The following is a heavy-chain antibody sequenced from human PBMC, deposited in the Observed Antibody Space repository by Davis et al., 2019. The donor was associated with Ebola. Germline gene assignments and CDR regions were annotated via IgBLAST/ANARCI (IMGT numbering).Heavy chain of an antibody. D-gene: IGHD2-15*01. CDR3: ARDRVCSGATCYAYFDS. V-gene: IGHV1-2*04. CDR2: INPNSGDT. Sequence: AASVKVSCKASGYTFTGYYVHWVRQAPGQGLEWMGWINPNSGDTKYAQKFQGWVTMTRDTPISTAYMELNRLPSDDTAVYYCARDRVCSGATCYAYFDSWGQGTLVTVSS. CDR1: GYTFTGYY. J-gene: IGHJ4*02.